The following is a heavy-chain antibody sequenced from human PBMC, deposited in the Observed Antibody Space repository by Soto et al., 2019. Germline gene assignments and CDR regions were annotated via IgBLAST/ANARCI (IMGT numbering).Heavy chain of an antibody. CDR2: ISSSSTI. CDR1: GFTFSSYS. J-gene: IGHJ4*02. CDR3: ATGKYYYDSSGYFDY. D-gene: IGHD3-22*01. Sequence: GGSLRLSCAASGFTFSSYSMNWVRQAPGKGLEWVSYISSSSTIYYADSVKGRFTISRDNAKNSLYLQMNSLRDEDTAVYYCATGKYYYDSSGYFDYWGQGTLVTVSS. V-gene: IGHV3-48*02.